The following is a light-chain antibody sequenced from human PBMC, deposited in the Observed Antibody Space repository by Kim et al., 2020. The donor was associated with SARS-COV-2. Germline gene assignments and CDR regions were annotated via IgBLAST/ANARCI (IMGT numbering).Light chain of an antibody. Sequence: MTPVRTATFTGFVDNLGDKYICWYQQKSGQSPVLVIYQNYKRPSGIPGRFSGSNSGNTATLTISGTQAMDEADYYCQAWDFNRVFGRGTQLTVL. V-gene: IGLV3-1*01. J-gene: IGLJ3*02. CDR2: QNY. CDR1: NLGDKY. CDR3: QAWDFNRV.